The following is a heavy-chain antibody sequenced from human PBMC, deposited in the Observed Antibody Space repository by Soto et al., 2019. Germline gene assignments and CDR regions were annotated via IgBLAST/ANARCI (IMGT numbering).Heavy chain of an antibody. D-gene: IGHD2-15*01. J-gene: IGHJ2*01. CDR1: GFTFSSYA. CDR2: ISGSGGST. Sequence: GGSLRLSCAASGFTFSSYAMSWVRQAPGKGLEWVSAISGSGGSTYYADSVKGRFTISRDNSKNTLYLQMNSLRAEDTAVYYCARKMVVAALFHYWYFDLWGRGTLVTVSS. V-gene: IGHV3-23*01. CDR3: ARKMVVAALFHYWYFDL.